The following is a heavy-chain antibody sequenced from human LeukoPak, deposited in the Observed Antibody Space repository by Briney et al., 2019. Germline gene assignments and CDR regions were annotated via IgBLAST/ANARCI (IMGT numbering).Heavy chain of an antibody. CDR3: TRDLPDY. V-gene: IGHV3-23*01. CDR1: GFTFSSYA. CDR2: ISGSGSRT. J-gene: IGHJ4*02. Sequence: PGGSLRLSCAASGFTFSSYAMNWIRQSPGKGLEWVSGISGSGSRTYYADSVKGRFTISRDNSKNTLYLQMNSLRAEDTALYYCTRDLPDYWGQGTLVTVSS.